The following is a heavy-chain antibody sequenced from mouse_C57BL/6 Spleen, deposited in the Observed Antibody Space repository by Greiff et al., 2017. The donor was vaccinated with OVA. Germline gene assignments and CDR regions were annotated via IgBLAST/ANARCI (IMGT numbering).Heavy chain of an antibody. Sequence: VQLQQPGAELVKPGASVKLSCKASGYTFTSYWMHWVKQRPGQGLEWIGMIHPNSGSTNYNEKFKSKATLTVDKSSSTAYMQLSSLTSEDSAVYYCAREKGGYDWYFDVWGTGTTVTVSS. D-gene: IGHD2-2*01. CDR2: IHPNSGST. V-gene: IGHV1-64*01. CDR1: GYTFTSYW. J-gene: IGHJ1*03. CDR3: AREKGGYDWYFDV.